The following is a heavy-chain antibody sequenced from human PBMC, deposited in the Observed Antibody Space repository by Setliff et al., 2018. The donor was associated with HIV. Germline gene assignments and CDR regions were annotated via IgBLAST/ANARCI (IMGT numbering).Heavy chain of an antibody. CDR3: ARGNPLRWNAFAFDI. CDR2: MFYNGRS. Sequence: SETLSLTCTVSGGSISSHYWSWIRQPPGKGLEWIGYMFYNGRSNYNPSLKSRATISVDASKNRFSLKLRSVTAAGTAVYYCARGNPLRWNAFAFDIWGQGTMVTGSS. V-gene: IGHV4-59*11. CDR1: GGSISSHY. J-gene: IGHJ3*02. D-gene: IGHD3-16*01.